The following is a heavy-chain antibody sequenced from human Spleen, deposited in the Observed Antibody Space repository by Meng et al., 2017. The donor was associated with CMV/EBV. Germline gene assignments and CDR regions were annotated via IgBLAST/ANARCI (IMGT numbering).Heavy chain of an antibody. CDR1: SSSSAA. D-gene: IGHD3-22*01. Sequence: SSSSAAWTWIRQSPSRGLGWLGRTYYRSKWYSDYAVSVKSRITINPDTSKNQFSLQLNSVTPEDTAVYYCARNYYDSSAYYYFDYWGQGTLVTVSS. J-gene: IGHJ4*02. V-gene: IGHV6-1*01. CDR2: TYYRSKWYS. CDR3: ARNYYDSSAYYYFDY.